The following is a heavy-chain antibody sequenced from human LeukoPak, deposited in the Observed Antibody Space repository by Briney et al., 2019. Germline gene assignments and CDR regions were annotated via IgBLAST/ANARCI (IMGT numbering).Heavy chain of an antibody. CDR2: ISGSGGST. Sequence: GGSLRLSCAASGFTFSNSAMSWVRQAPGKGLEWVSAISGSGGSTYYADSVKGRFTISRDNSKNTLYLQMNSLRAEDTAVYYCAKDTSSSWYTGGFWYFDYWGQGTLVTVSS. J-gene: IGHJ4*02. D-gene: IGHD6-13*01. V-gene: IGHV3-23*01. CDR3: AKDTSSSWYTGGFWYFDY. CDR1: GFTFSNSA.